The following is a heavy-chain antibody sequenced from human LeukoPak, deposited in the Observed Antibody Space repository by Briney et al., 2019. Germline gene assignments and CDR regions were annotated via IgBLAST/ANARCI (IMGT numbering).Heavy chain of an antibody. V-gene: IGHV3-7*01. J-gene: IGHJ4*02. D-gene: IGHD3-10*01. CDR2: IKPDGSET. Sequence: GGSLRLSCVASGFPFKGYWMTWVRQSPGKGLDWVANIKPDGSETNYLDSVKGRFTISRDNARDSLFLEMNNLRVDDTAVYYCARDGGELWPLDEWGQGILVNISS. CDR3: ARDGGELWPLDE. CDR1: GFPFKGYW.